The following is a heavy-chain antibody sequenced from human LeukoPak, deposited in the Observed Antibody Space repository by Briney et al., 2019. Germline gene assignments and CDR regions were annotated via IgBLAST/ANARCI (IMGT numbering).Heavy chain of an antibody. CDR1: GASVSSDY. V-gene: IGHV4-59*08. CDR3: ARQSGNGYSGYDFQAFDI. D-gene: IGHD5-12*01. J-gene: IGHJ3*02. Sequence: SETLSLTCSVSGASVSSDYWNWIRQSPGRGLEWIGYTHYRGDINYNPSLKSRLTMSVDASSNQVSLKLSSVTAADTAVYYCARQSGNGYSGYDFQAFDIWGQGTMVTVSS. CDR2: THYRGDI.